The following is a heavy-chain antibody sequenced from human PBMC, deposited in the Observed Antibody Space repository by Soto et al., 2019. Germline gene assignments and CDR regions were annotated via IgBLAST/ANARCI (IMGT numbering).Heavy chain of an antibody. CDR3: ARALKATDAFDI. CDR1: GGSISSYY. Sequence: SETLSLTCTVSGGSISSYYWSWIRQPPGKGLEWIGYIYYSGSTNYNPSLKSRVTISVDTSKNQFSLKLSSVTAADTAVYYCARALKATDAFDIWGQGTMVTVS. J-gene: IGHJ3*02. V-gene: IGHV4-59*01. D-gene: IGHD5-12*01. CDR2: IYYSGST.